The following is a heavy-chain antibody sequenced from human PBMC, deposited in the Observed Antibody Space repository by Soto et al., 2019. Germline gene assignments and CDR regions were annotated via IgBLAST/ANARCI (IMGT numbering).Heavy chain of an antibody. D-gene: IGHD5-18*01. CDR2: ISTYNGNT. V-gene: IGHV1-18*01. CDR1: GYTFTSYG. J-gene: IGHJ4*02. CDR3: ARFVDTAMVRVY. Sequence: GASVKVSCKASGYTFTSYGITWVRQAPGQGLEWMGWISTYNGNTNYAQNLQGRVTITADKSTSTAYMELSSLRSEDTAVYYCARFVDTAMVRVYWGQGTLVTVSS.